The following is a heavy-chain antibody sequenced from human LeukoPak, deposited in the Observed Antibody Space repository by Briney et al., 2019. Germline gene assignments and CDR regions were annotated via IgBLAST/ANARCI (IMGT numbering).Heavy chain of an antibody. V-gene: IGHV1-2*02. Sequence: ASVKVSCKTSGYTFTDYYVHWVRQAPGQGLEWLAWINPDSGATNFAQRFQGRVTMTRDTSVNTVHMELNRLRSDDTAVYFCARAFGGRYFLEAFDIWGQGTMVSVSS. J-gene: IGHJ3*02. CDR2: INPDSGAT. D-gene: IGHD1-26*01. CDR3: ARAFGGRYFLEAFDI. CDR1: GYTFTDYY.